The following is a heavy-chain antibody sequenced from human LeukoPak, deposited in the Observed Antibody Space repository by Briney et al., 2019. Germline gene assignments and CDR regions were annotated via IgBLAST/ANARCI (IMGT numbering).Heavy chain of an antibody. D-gene: IGHD3-22*01. CDR2: IYYSGST. Sequence: SETLSLTCTVSGGSISSSSYYWGWIRQPPGKGLEWIGSIYYSGSTYYKPSHKSRVTIFGDTSKNQFSLKPRSVTAADTAVYYCAKSLTYDSSGPFGYWGQGTLATVSS. V-gene: IGHV4-39*01. CDR1: GGSISSSSYY. CDR3: AKSLTYDSSGPFGY. J-gene: IGHJ4*02.